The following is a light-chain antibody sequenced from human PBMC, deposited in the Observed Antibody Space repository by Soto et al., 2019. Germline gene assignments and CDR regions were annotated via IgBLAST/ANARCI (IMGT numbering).Light chain of an antibody. CDR2: DAS. V-gene: IGKV3-11*01. CDR3: XQRSNWPPVT. CDR1: QSVGSY. Sequence: EIVLTQSPATLSLSPGERATLSCRASQSVGSYLAWYQQKPGQAPGLLIYDASNRATGIPARFSGSGSGTDFXLTXXSLEPEDFAVXXXXQRSNWPPVTFGGGTKVEIK. J-gene: IGKJ4*01.